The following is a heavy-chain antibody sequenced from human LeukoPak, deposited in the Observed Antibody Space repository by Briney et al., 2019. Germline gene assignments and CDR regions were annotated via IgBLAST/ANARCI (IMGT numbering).Heavy chain of an antibody. Sequence: ASVKVSCKASGYTFTGYYMHWVRQAPGQGLEWMGWINPNSGGTNYAQKFQGRATMTRDTSISTAYMELSRLRSDDTAVYYCAREGGGYGDYFNWFDPWGQGTLVTVSS. CDR1: GYTFTGYY. D-gene: IGHD4-17*01. J-gene: IGHJ5*02. CDR3: AREGGGYGDYFNWFDP. V-gene: IGHV1-2*02. CDR2: INPNSGGT.